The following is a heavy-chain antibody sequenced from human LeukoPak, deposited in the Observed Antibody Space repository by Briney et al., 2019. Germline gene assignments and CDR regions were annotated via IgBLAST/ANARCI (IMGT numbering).Heavy chain of an antibody. CDR3: ARGKGAAGNLDN. D-gene: IGHD6-13*01. CDR1: GYTFTGYY. CDR2: INPSSGGT. Sequence: ASVKVSCKASGYTFTGYYIHWVRQAPGQGREWMGWINPSSGGTNYAQKFQGRVTMTRDTSISTTYMELSRLRSDDTAVYYCARGKGAAGNLDNWGQGSLVTVSS. V-gene: IGHV1-2*02. J-gene: IGHJ4*02.